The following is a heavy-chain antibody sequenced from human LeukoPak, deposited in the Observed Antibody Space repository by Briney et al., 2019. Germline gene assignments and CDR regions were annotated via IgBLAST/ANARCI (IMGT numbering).Heavy chain of an antibody. CDR3: ATSRPLRFLEREGHNWFDP. Sequence: GASVKVSCKVSGYTLTELSMHWVRQAPGKGPEWMGGFDPEDGETIYAQKFQGRVTMTEDTSTDTAYMELSSLRSEDTAVYYCATSRPLRFLEREGHNWFDPWGQGTLVTVSS. CDR1: GYTLTELS. D-gene: IGHD3-3*01. CDR2: FDPEDGET. J-gene: IGHJ5*02. V-gene: IGHV1-24*01.